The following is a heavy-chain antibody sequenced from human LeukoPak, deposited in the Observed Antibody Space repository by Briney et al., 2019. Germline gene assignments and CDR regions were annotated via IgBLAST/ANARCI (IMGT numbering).Heavy chain of an antibody. D-gene: IGHD3-22*01. Sequence: ASVKVSCKASGYTFTGYYMHWVRQAPGQGLEWMGWINPNSGGTNYAQKFQGSVTMTRDTSISTAYMELSRLRSDDTAVYYCARASAYYYDSTWWFDPWGQGTLVTVSS. CDR2: INPNSGGT. CDR1: GYTFTGYY. CDR3: ARASAYYYDSTWWFDP. V-gene: IGHV1-2*02. J-gene: IGHJ5*02.